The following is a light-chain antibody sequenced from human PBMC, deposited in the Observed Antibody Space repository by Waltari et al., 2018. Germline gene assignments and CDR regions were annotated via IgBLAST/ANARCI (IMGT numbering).Light chain of an antibody. V-gene: IGLV7-43*01. CDR1: TGAVAGDFY. CDR3: LLHFGGDQLV. J-gene: IGLJ3*02. CDR2: GST. Sequence: QTVVTQEPSLTVSPGGTVTLTCASSTGAVAGDFYPSWFQQMPGQAPRALIFGSTNKYSWTPARCSGSLLGGKAVLTLSGAEPEDEADYHGLLHFGGDQLVFGGGTKLTVL.